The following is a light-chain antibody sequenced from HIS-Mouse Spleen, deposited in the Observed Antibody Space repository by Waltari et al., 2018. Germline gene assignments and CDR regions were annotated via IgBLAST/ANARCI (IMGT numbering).Light chain of an antibody. Sequence: QSALTQPASVSGSPGQSITISCTGTSSDVGGYNYVSCYQQHPGKAHKLMIYDVSNRPSGVSNRFSGSKSGNTASLTISGLQAEDEADYYCSSYTSSSTPVVFGGGTKLTVL. J-gene: IGLJ2*01. CDR1: SSDVGGYNY. CDR2: DVS. CDR3: SSYTSSSTPVV. V-gene: IGLV2-14*01.